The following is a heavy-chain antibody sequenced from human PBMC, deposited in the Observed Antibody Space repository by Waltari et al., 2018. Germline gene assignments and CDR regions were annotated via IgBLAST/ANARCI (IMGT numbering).Heavy chain of an antibody. CDR1: GFTFISTP. CDR2: ISGPALTT. Sequence: EVQLLESGGGLVQPGGSLRLSCAASGFTFISTPMTWVRQAPGKGLEWVSSISGPALTTFYADSVKGRFSVSRDNSKNTLYLQINGLRADDTAVYYCAKAGGIAAAEFQFDFWGRGTLVTVSS. V-gene: IGHV3-23*01. CDR3: AKAGGIAAAEFQFDF. J-gene: IGHJ4*02. D-gene: IGHD6-13*01.